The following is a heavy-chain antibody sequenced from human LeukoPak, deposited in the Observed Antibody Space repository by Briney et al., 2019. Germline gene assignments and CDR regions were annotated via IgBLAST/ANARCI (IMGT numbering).Heavy chain of an antibody. CDR1: GFTFSNYN. CDR2: ISSSSSYI. D-gene: IGHD6-19*01. V-gene: IGHV3-21*01. CDR3: ARDPRIAVAVVAFDI. Sequence: PGGSLRLSCAASGFTFSNYNMNWVRQAPGKGLEWVSSISSSSSYISYADSVKGRFTISRDNAQNSLYLQMNSLRAEDTAVYYCARDPRIAVAVVAFDIWGQGTMVTVSS. J-gene: IGHJ3*02.